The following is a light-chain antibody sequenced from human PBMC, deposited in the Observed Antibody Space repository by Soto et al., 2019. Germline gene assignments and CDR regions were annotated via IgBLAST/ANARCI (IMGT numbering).Light chain of an antibody. CDR1: QSISSY. J-gene: IGKJ3*01. Sequence: DIQMTQSPSSLSASVGDRVTITCRASQSISSYLNWYQQKPGKAPKLLIYAASSLQSGVPSRFSGSGSGTDFTLTISSLQPEDFETYYCQQSYRTHFDFSPGTKVDI. CDR2: AAS. CDR3: QQSYRTHFD. V-gene: IGKV1-39*01.